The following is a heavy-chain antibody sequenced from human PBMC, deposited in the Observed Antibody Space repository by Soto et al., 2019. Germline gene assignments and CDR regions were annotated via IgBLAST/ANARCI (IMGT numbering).Heavy chain of an antibody. Sequence: NPSETLSLTCTVSGGSISSGGYYWSWIRQHPGKGLEWIGYIYYSGSTYYNPSLKSRVTISVDTSKNQFSLKLSSVTAADTAVYYCARLKRRGYSGYEPPPTFDYWGQGTLVTVSS. J-gene: IGHJ4*02. V-gene: IGHV4-31*03. CDR3: ARLKRRGYSGYEPPPTFDY. D-gene: IGHD5-12*01. CDR1: GGSISSGGYY. CDR2: IYYSGST.